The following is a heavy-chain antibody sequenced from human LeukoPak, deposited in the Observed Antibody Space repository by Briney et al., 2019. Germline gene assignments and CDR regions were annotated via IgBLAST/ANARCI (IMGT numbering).Heavy chain of an antibody. CDR2: ISSSSSTI. D-gene: IGHD6-13*01. CDR1: GFTFSSYS. Sequence: PGGSLRLSCAASGFTFSSYSMNWVRQAPGKGLEWVSYISSSSSTIYYADSVKGRFTISRDNAKNSLYLQMNSLRAEDTAVYYCARVGSAAGIFRDAFDIWGQGTMVTVSS. J-gene: IGHJ3*02. V-gene: IGHV3-48*01. CDR3: ARVGSAAGIFRDAFDI.